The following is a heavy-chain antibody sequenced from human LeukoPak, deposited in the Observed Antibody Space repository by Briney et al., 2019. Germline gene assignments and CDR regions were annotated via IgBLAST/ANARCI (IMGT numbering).Heavy chain of an antibody. D-gene: IGHD3-10*01. CDR3: AKEMITMLRGDPKYWFFDS. CDR1: GFTFSSFG. Sequence: GRSLRLSCAASGFTFSSFGMHRVRQAPGKGLEWVAVISYDGSNKYHADSVKGRFTISRDNSKSTLYLQVNSLRPEDTAIYYCAKEMITMLRGDPKYWFFDSWGQGTLVTVSS. CDR2: ISYDGSNK. J-gene: IGHJ4*02. V-gene: IGHV3-30*18.